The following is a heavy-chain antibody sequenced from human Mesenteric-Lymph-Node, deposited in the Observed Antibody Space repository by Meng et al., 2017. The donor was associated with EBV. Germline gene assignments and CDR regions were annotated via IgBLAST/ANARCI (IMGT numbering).Heavy chain of an antibody. CDR1: GYRLSELS. V-gene: IGHV1-24*01. Sequence: VQVGGGVKEPWASVKVSCKVSGYRLSELSMHWVRQAPGKGLEWMGGLDLTDGERIYAQKFQGRVTMTEDTSTDTAYMEMSSLRSEDTAVYYCATGDYGRDVFDYWGQGTLVTVSS. CDR2: LDLTDGER. J-gene: IGHJ4*02. D-gene: IGHD3-16*01. CDR3: ATGDYGRDVFDY.